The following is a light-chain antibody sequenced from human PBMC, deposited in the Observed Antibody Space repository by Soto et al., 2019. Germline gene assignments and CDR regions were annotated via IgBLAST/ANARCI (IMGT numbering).Light chain of an antibody. CDR1: QSVRSGC. Sequence: DILLTQSPGTLSLSPGERATLSCRASQSVRSGCMAWYQQKPGQAPTLVIYGASSRATGIPDRFSGSGSGTDFTLTISRLEPEDFAVYYCQQYGSSPQTFGQGTKVDIK. V-gene: IGKV3-20*01. CDR2: GAS. CDR3: QQYGSSPQT. J-gene: IGKJ1*01.